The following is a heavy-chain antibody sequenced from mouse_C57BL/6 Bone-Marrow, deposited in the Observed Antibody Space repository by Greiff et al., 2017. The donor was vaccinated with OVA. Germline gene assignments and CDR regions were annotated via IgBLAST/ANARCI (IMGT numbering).Heavy chain of an antibody. CDR2: IYPGSGNT. V-gene: IGHV1-66*01. Sequence: VQLVESGPELVKPGASVKISCKASGYSFTSYYIHWVKQRPGQGLEWIGWIYPGSGNTKYNEKFKGKATLTADTSSSTAYMQLSSLTSEDSAVYYCASYYYGSSPLDYWGQGTTLTVSS. D-gene: IGHD1-1*01. CDR1: GYSFTSYY. J-gene: IGHJ2*01. CDR3: ASYYYGSSPLDY.